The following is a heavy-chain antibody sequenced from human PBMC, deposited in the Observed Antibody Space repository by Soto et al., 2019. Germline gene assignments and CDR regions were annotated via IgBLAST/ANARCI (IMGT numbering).Heavy chain of an antibody. CDR2: TIARFGSA. D-gene: IGHD3-16*01. CDR1: GGTFSSDF. J-gene: IGHJ6*02. V-gene: IGHV1-69*06. Sequence: QVQLVQSGAEVKKPGSSVKVSSKASGGTFSSDFISWVRQAPGQGLEWVGGTIARFGSANFAQKFQGRVTITADRFTSTVYMELSSLTSEDTATYYCARDQDSDNYVYAGSQEPYGMDVWGQGTTVTVSS. CDR3: ARDQDSDNYVYAGSQEPYGMDV.